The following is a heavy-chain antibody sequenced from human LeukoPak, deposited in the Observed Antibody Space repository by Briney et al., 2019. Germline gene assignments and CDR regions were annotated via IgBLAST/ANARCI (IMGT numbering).Heavy chain of an antibody. V-gene: IGHV3-21*01. CDR2: ISSSSSYI. CDR3: ARGNVLLWFGEPRDAFDI. J-gene: IGHJ3*02. Sequence: PGGSLRLSCAASGFTFSSYSMNWVRQAPGKGLEWVSSISSSSSYIYYADSVKGRFTISRDNSKNTLYLQMNSLRAEDTAMYYCARGNVLLWFGEPRDAFDIWGQGTMVTVSS. CDR1: GFTFSSYS. D-gene: IGHD3-10*01.